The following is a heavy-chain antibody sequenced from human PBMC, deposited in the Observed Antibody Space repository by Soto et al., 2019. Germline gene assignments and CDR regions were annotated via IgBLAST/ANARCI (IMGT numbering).Heavy chain of an antibody. Sequence: SETLSLTCTVSGGFVNSDTHSWSWIRQTPGKRLEWIGFIYSGGSTKNPSLRSRVTMSVDTSKNQFSLKLRSVIVADTAVYHCARFVRSCSATTCSTRAEGWGQGITVAVSS. V-gene: IGHV4-61*01. CDR1: GGFVNSDTHS. CDR2: IYSGGST. CDR3: ARFVRSCSATTCSTRAEG. J-gene: IGHJ6*02. D-gene: IGHD2-2*01.